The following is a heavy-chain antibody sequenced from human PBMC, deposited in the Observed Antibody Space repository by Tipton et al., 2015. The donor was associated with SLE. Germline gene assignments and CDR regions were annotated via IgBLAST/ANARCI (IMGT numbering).Heavy chain of an antibody. Sequence: TLSLTCTVSGGSISSSSYYWGWIRQPPGKGLERIGSIYYSGSTYYNPSLKSRVTISVDTSKNQFSLRLSSVTAADTAVYYCARKRNGMGIWGQGTMVTVSS. CDR1: GGSISSSSYY. D-gene: IGHD5-24*01. J-gene: IGHJ3*02. V-gene: IGHV4-39*07. CDR3: ARKRNGMGI. CDR2: IYYSGST.